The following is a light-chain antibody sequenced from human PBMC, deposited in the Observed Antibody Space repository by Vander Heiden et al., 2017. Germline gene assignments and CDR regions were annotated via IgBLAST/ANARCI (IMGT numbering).Light chain of an antibody. V-gene: IGLV3-1*01. CDR1: KLGDKY. J-gene: IGLJ2*01. CDR3: QAWDSSTVV. CDR2: QDS. Sequence: SYELTQPPSVPVSPGQTASITCSGHKLGDKYACWYQQKPGQSPVLVIYQDSKRPSGIPERFSGSNSGNTATLTISGTQAMDEADYDCQAWDSSTVVFGGGTKLTVL.